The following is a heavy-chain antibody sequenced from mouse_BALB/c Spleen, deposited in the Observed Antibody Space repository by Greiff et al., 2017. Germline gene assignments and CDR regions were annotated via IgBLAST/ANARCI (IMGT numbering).Heavy chain of an antibody. Sequence: VQLQQSGAELVRPGVSVKISCKGSGYTFTDYAMHWVKQSHAKSLEWIGVISTYYGDASYNQKFKGKATMTVDKSSSTAYMELARLTSEDSAIYYCARGNGNSVYAMDYWGQGTSVTVSS. V-gene: IGHV1S137*01. CDR1: GYTFTDYA. J-gene: IGHJ4*01. CDR2: ISTYYGDA. D-gene: IGHD2-1*01. CDR3: ARGNGNSVYAMDY.